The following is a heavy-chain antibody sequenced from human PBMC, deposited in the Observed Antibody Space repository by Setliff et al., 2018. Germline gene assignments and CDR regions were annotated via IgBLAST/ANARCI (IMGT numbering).Heavy chain of an antibody. J-gene: IGHJ6*03. CDR2: IIPIFGTA. Sequence: VASVKVSCKASGGTFSSYAISWVRQAPGQGLEWMGGIIPIFGTANYAQKFQGRVTITADESTSTAYMELSSLRSEDTAVYYCARGGGQIHYDFWSGYFSDPQPNYYYYYMDVWGKGTTVTVSS. V-gene: IGHV1-69*13. CDR1: GGTFSSYA. D-gene: IGHD3-3*01. CDR3: ARGGGQIHYDFWSGYFSDPQPNYYYYYMDV.